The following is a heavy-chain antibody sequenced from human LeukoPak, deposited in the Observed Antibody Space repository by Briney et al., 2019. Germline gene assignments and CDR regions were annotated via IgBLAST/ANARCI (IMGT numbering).Heavy chain of an antibody. CDR2: ISYDGSTE. CDR3: SRDTYYGSGNYDY. D-gene: IGHD3-10*01. V-gene: IGHV3-30-3*01. Sequence: PGGSLRLSCAASGFTFSSYAMHWVRQAPGKGLEWVAVISYDGSTEYYADSAKGRFTISRDNSKNTLYLQMNSLRTEDTAVYYCSRDTYYGSGNYDYWGQGTLVSVSS. J-gene: IGHJ4*02. CDR1: GFTFSSYA.